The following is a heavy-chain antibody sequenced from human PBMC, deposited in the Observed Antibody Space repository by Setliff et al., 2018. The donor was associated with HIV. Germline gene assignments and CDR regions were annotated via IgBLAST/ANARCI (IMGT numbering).Heavy chain of an antibody. V-gene: IGHV3-30*14. CDR3: ARVDYHDYNGYIDF. CDR2: IYDGGAT. D-gene: IGHD3-22*01. J-gene: IGHJ4*02. CDR1: GFTFNSYA. Sequence: GGSLRLSCAASGFTFNSYAIHWVRQAPGKGLEWVSVIYDGGATYYGDSVKGRFTISRDNSKNTLHLQMNSLRAEDTAVYYCARVDYHDYNGYIDFWGQGTLVTVSS.